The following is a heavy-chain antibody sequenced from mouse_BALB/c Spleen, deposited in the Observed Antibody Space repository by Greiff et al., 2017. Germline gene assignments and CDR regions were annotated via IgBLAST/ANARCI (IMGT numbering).Heavy chain of an antibody. CDR2: IDPENGNT. CDR3: AYSSGYYFDY. CDR1: GFNIKDYY. V-gene: IGHV14-1*02. D-gene: IGHD3-1*01. J-gene: IGHJ2*01. Sequence: VQLQQSGAELVRPGALVKLSCKASGFNIKDYYMHWVKQRPEQGLEWIGWIDPENGNTKYDPKFQGKATITADTSSNTAYLQLSSLTSEDTAVYYCAYSSGYYFDYWGQGTTLTVSS.